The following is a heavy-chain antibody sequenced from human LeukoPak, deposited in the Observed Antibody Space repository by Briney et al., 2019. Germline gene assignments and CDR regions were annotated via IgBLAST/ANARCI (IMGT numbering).Heavy chain of an antibody. Sequence: GGSLRLSCAASGFTFSSYAMSWVRQAPGKGLEWVSAISGSGGSTYYADSVKGRFTISRDNSKNTLYLQMNSLRAEDTAVYYCAKSGIVVVPAAIRAPYYYYGMDVWGQGTTVTVSS. CDR1: GFTFSSYA. D-gene: IGHD2-2*02. J-gene: IGHJ6*02. CDR3: AKSGIVVVPAAIRAPYYYYGMDV. V-gene: IGHV3-23*01. CDR2: ISGSGGST.